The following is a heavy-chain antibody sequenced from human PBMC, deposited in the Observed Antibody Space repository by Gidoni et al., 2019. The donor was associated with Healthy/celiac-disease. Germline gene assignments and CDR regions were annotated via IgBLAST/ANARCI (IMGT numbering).Heavy chain of an antibody. CDR3: AELMASYGKDEPYGMDV. V-gene: IGHV4-39*01. CDR2: IYYSGST. D-gene: IGHD5-18*01. J-gene: IGHJ6*02. Sequence: QLQLQESGPGLVKPSETLSLTCTVSGGSISSSSYYWGWIRQPPGKGLEWIGSIYYSGSTYYNPSLKSRVTISVDTSKNQFSLKLSSVTAADTAVYYCAELMASYGKDEPYGMDVWGQGTTVTVSS. CDR1: GGSISSSSYY.